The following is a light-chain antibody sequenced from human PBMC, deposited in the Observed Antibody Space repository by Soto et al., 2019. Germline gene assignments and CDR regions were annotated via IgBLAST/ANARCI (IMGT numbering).Light chain of an antibody. Sequence: DIQIDQVSSSLSASVGDRLTITYRERKSSRSYLTWYQQKPGQAPKLLIYATSSLQSGVQSRFSGSGSGTDCTRPISRLQPEDFAAYYCQQSYSSPWTFGQGTKVDIK. CDR1: KSSRSY. CDR2: ATS. V-gene: IGKV1-39*01. J-gene: IGKJ1*01. CDR3: QQSYSSPWT.